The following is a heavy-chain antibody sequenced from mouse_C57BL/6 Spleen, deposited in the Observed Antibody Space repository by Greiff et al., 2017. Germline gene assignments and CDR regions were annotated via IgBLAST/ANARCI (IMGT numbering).Heavy chain of an antibody. CDR1: GYSITSGYY. D-gene: IGHD1-1*01. Sequence: VQLKQSGPGLVKPSQSLSLTCSVTGYSITSGYYWNWIRQFPGNKLEWMGYISYDGSNNYNPSLKNRISITRDTSKNQFFLKLNSVTTEDPATYSCARDYYGSSYRYFDVWGTGTTVTVSS. CDR2: ISYDGSN. J-gene: IGHJ1*03. CDR3: ARDYYGSSYRYFDV. V-gene: IGHV3-6*01.